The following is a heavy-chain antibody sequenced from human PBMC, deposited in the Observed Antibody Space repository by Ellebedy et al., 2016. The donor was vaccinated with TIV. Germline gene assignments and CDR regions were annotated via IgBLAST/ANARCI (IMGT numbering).Heavy chain of an antibody. J-gene: IGHJ4*02. CDR2: IWYDGSYT. Sequence: GESLKISCAASGFTFSSYGMHWVRQAPGKGLEWVAVIWYDGSYTYYADSVKGRFTISRDNSKNTMYLQMNSLRAEDTAVYYCAKGTLGHCSGRKCYYFDQWGLGTLVTVSS. CDR3: AKGTLGHCSGRKCYYFDQ. CDR1: GFTFSSYG. D-gene: IGHD2-15*01. V-gene: IGHV3-33*06.